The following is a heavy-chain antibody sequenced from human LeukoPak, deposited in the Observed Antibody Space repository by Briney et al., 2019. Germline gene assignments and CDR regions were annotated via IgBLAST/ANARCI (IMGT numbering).Heavy chain of an antibody. CDR2: IYYSGST. CDR1: GASISSGSYY. Sequence: PSETLTLTCTVSGASISSGSYYWGWIRQPPGKGLEWIGNIYYSGSTYYNPSLKSRVTISVDTSENQFSLKLSSVTAADTAVYYCARPGRVFCSGGSCYSYFDYWGQGTLVTVSS. CDR3: ARPGRVFCSGGSCYSYFDY. D-gene: IGHD2-15*01. J-gene: IGHJ4*02. V-gene: IGHV4-39*01.